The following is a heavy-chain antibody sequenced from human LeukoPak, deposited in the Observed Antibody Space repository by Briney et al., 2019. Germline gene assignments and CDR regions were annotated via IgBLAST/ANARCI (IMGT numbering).Heavy chain of an antibody. CDR1: GGSFSGYY. CDR2: INHSGSA. J-gene: IGHJ4*02. Sequence: PSETLSLTCAVYGGSFSGYYWSWIRQPPGKGLEWSGEINHSGSANYNPSLKSRVTISVDKSKNQFSLKLSSVTAADTAVYYCARRTTVTIPFGYWGQGTLVTVSS. D-gene: IGHD4-11*01. V-gene: IGHV4-34*01. CDR3: ARRTTVTIPFGY.